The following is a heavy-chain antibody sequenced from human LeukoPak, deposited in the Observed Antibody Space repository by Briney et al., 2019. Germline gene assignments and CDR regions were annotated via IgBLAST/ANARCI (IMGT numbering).Heavy chain of an antibody. CDR2: IKQDGSEK. V-gene: IGHV3-7*01. D-gene: IGHD6-13*01. CDR3: AKDATAAVGTVYMDV. J-gene: IGHJ6*03. CDR1: GFTFSSYW. Sequence: GGSLRLSCAASGFTFSSYWMSWVRQAPGKGLEWVANIKQDGSEKYYVDSVEGRFTISRDNAKNSLYLQTNSLRAEDTAVYYCAKDATAAVGTVYMDVWGKGTTVTISS.